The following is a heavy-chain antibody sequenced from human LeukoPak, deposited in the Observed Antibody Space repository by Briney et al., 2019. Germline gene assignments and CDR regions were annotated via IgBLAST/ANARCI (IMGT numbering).Heavy chain of an antibody. CDR3: ARGEGSNGPNC. Sequence: GGSLRLSRAASGFTFSRYEMNWVRQAPGKGLEWISYISSGGTSIFYTDSVKGRFTSSRDNARNSLYLQMSCLIAEDTAVYYCARGEGSNGPNCWGQGTLVTVSS. V-gene: IGHV3-48*03. J-gene: IGHJ4*02. CDR1: GFTFSRYE. D-gene: IGHD2-8*01. CDR2: ISSGGTSI.